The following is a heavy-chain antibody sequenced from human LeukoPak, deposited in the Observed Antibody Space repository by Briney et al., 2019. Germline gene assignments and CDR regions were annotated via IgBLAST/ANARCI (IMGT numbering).Heavy chain of an antibody. V-gene: IGHV3-9*01. J-gene: IGHJ4*02. CDR1: GFTFDDYA. Sequence: GGSLRLSCAASGFTFDDYAMHWVRQAPGKGLEWVSGISWNSGSIGYADSVKGRFTISRDNAKNSLYLQMNSLRAEDTALYYCASGDERAESGSYYQWLDYWGQGTLVTVSS. CDR2: ISWNSGSI. D-gene: IGHD1-26*01. CDR3: ASGDERAESGSYYQWLDY.